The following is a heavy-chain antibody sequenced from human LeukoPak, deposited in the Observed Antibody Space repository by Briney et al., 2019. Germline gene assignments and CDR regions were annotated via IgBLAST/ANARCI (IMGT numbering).Heavy chain of an antibody. CDR3: AREGDTYAFDI. CDR1: GGCISSYY. D-gene: IGHD3-16*01. Sequence: PSETLSLTCTVSGGCISSYYWSWIRQPPGKGLEWIGHIYYSGRTNYNPSLKSRVTISVDTSKNHFSLRLSSVTAADTAVYYCAREGDTYAFDIWGQGTMVTVSS. J-gene: IGHJ3*02. CDR2: IYYSGRT. V-gene: IGHV4-59*01.